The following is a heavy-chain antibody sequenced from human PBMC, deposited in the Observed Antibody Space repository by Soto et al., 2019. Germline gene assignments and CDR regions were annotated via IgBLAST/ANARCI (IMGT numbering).Heavy chain of an antibody. D-gene: IGHD3-10*01. CDR1: GYTFTNYG. CDR3: TREGSAPYYYYGMDA. CDR2: INTHNGNT. V-gene: IGHV1-18*04. Sequence: QVQLEQSAPEVKKPGASVKVYWKASGYTFTNYGISWVRQAPGQGLEWLGWINTHNGNTNYAQNLQGRVIMTADTSTSTAYMELRSLRSDDTAIYYCTREGSAPYYYYGMDAWGQGTTVTVSS. J-gene: IGHJ6*02.